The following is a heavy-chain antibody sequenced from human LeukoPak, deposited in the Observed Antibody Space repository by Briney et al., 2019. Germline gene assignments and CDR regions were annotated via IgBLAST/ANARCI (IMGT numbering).Heavy chain of an antibody. V-gene: IGHV1-18*01. J-gene: IGHJ4*02. CDR2: ISASNGNT. Sequence: ASVKVSCKASGYIFTSYGISWVRQAPGQGPEWMGWISASNGNTNYAQKFQGRVNMTTDTSTSTAYMELRSLRSDDTAVYYCARGNGYSSSSYFDYWGQGTLVTVSS. CDR3: ARGNGYSSSSYFDY. D-gene: IGHD6-6*01. CDR1: GYIFTSYG.